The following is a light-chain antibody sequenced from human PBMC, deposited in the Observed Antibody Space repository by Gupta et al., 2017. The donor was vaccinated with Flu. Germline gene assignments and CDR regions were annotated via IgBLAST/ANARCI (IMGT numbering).Light chain of an antibody. CDR1: QTLLSSDNKND. CDR3: QQYLKIPPT. V-gene: IGKV4-1*01. Sequence: MVVTQSQDCLAVSLGEKATINCRSDQTLLSSDNKNDLAWYQQKPGQPPKLLISSASTRESGVPDRFSGSGSGTDFSLTITSLQPEDVAVYYCQQYLKIPPTFGQGTKVEIK. CDR2: SAS. J-gene: IGKJ1*01.